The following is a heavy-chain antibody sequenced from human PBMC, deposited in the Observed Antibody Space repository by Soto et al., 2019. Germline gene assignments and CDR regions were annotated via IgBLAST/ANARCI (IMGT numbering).Heavy chain of an antibody. CDR2: INHSGST. CDR1: GGSFSGYY. J-gene: IGHJ6*02. CDR3: VVENTIFGVVTHGMDV. Sequence: PSETLSLTCAVYGGSFSGYYWSWIRQPPGKGLEWIGEINHSGSTNYNPSLKSRVTISVDTSKNQFSLKLSSVTAADTAVYYCVVENTIFGVVTHGMDVWGQGTTVTVSS. V-gene: IGHV4-34*01. D-gene: IGHD3-3*01.